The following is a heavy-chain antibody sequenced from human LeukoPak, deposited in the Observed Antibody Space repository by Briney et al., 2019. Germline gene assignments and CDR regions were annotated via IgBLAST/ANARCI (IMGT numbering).Heavy chain of an antibody. V-gene: IGHV3-33*01. Sequence: GGSLRLSCAASGFTFSSYGMHWVRQAPGKGLEWVAVIWYDGSNKYYADSVKGRFTISRDNSKNTLYLQMNSLRAEDTAVYFCSRDGGYYFDYWGQGALVTVSS. CDR3: SRDGGYYFDY. J-gene: IGHJ4*02. CDR1: GFTFSSYG. CDR2: IWYDGSNK. D-gene: IGHD3-16*01.